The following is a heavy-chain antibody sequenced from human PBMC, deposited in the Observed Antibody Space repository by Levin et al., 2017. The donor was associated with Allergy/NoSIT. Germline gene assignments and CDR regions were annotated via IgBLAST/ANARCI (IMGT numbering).Heavy chain of an antibody. CDR1: GGTFSSYT. V-gene: IGHV1-69*02. Sequence: KISCKASGGTFSSYTISWVRQAPGQGLEWMGRIIPILGIANYAQKFQGRVTITADKSTSTAYMELSSLRSEDTAVYYCARGACGGDCYFNYYYGMDVWGQGTTVTVSS. D-gene: IGHD2-21*02. CDR3: ARGACGGDCYFNYYYGMDV. J-gene: IGHJ6*02. CDR2: IIPILGIA.